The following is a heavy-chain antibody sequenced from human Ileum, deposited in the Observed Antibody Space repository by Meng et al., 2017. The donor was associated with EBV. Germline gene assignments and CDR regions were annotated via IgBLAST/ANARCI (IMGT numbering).Heavy chain of an antibody. D-gene: IGHD2-2*01. V-gene: IGHV4-39*01. CDR2: IYYSGST. J-gene: IGHJ4*02. Sequence: LQLQESGPGLVKLSDTLSRTCTVSGGSISSSSYYWGWIRQPPGKGLEWIGSIYYSGSTYYNPSLKSRVTISVDTSKNQFSLKLSSVTAADTAVYYCARSIVVVPAAIYYWGQGTLVTVSS. CDR3: ARSIVVVPAAIYY. CDR1: GGSISSSSYY.